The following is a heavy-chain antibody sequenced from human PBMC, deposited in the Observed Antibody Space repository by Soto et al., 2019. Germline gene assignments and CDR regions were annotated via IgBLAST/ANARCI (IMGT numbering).Heavy chain of an antibody. V-gene: IGHV4-31*03. J-gene: IGHJ4*02. CDR3: ARVFAGSFDY. Sequence: PSETLSLTCTVSGGSLSSGGYYWSWLRQLPGKGLEWIGYIYYTGKTYYNPALKSRLAMSADTSKNQFSLKLSSVTAADSALYYCARVFAGSFDYWGQGTLVTVSS. D-gene: IGHD2-21*01. CDR1: GGSLSSGGYY. CDR2: IYYTGKT.